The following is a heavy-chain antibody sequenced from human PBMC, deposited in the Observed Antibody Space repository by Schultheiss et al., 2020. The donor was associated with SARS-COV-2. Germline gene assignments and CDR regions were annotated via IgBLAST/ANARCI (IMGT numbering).Heavy chain of an antibody. CDR1: GGSISSYY. CDR3: ARDRTGQVDYFDY. CDR2: IYYSGST. J-gene: IGHJ4*02. D-gene: IGHD1-14*01. Sequence: SQTLSLTCTVSGGSISSYYWSWIRQPPGKGLEWIGYIYYSGSTNYNPSLNSRVTISVDTSKNQFSLKLSSVTAADTAVYYCARDRTGQVDYFDYWGQGTLVTVSS. V-gene: IGHV4-59*01.